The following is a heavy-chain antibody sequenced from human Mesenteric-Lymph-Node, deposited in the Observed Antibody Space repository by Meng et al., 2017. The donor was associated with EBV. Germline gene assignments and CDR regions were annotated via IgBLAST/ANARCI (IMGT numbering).Heavy chain of an antibody. CDR2: INAISGGT. J-gene: IGHJ4*02. V-gene: IGHV1-2*06. D-gene: IGHD2-15*01. Sequence: GVDVERPGGSLMDTWMASGHFCIGYVIHWVRQAPGQGRECMGRINAISGGTDPAKKFRDRASMTRDSVTSTAYLDISSLTSADTAVYYCARGGYYCVSNGPYFIDFWGPGTLVTVSS. CDR3: ARGGYYCVSNGPYFIDF. CDR1: GHFCIGYV.